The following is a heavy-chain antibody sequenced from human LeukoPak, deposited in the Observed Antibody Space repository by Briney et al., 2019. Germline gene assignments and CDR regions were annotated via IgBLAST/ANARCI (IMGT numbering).Heavy chain of an antibody. CDR3: ARASGGWLRNYNWFDP. Sequence: GASVKVSCKASGGTFSSYAISWVRQAPGQGLEWMGGIIPVFGTANYAQKFQGRVTITADESTSTAYMELSSLRSEDTAVYYCARASGGWLRNYNWFDPWGQGTLVTVSS. CDR1: GGTFSSYA. CDR2: IIPVFGTA. D-gene: IGHD5-12*01. V-gene: IGHV1-69*13. J-gene: IGHJ5*02.